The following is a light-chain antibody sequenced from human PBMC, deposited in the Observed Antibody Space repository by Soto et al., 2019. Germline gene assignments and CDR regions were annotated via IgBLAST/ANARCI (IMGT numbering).Light chain of an antibody. J-gene: IGLJ1*01. CDR3: QSYDSSLSGYV. CDR2: GYS. Sequence: QSALTQPPSVSWAPGQRVTISCTGSSSNIGAGSEVHWYQHLPGTAPKLLIFGYSNRHSGVPDRFSGSKSGTSASLAITGLQAEDEADYYCQSYDSSLSGYVFGTGTKVTVL. CDR1: SSNIGAGSE. V-gene: IGLV1-40*01.